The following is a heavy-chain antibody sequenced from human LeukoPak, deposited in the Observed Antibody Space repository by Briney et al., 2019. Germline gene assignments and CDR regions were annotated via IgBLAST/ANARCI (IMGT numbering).Heavy chain of an antibody. CDR3: ARVDPDSSSTLEVFDY. J-gene: IGHJ4*02. V-gene: IGHV4-59*01. CDR1: GGSISSYY. Sequence: SETLSLTCTVSGGSISSYYWSWIRQPPGKGLEWIGYIYYSGSPNYNPSLKSRVTISVDTSKNQFSLKLSSVTAADTAVYYCARVDPDSSSTLEVFDYWGQGTLVTVSS. D-gene: IGHD6-6*01. CDR2: IYYSGSP.